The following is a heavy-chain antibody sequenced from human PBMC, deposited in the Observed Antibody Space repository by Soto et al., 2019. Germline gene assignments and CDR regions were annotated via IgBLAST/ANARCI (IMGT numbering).Heavy chain of an antibody. CDR2: INPSGGST. V-gene: IGHV1-46*01. Sequence: WASVKVSCKASGYTFTSYYMHWVRQAPGQGLEWMGIINPSGGSTSYAQKFQGRVTMTRDTSTSTVYMELSSLRSEDTAVYYCARDRSAGTQNYYDSPGPEAFDIWGQGTMVTVSS. CDR1: GYTFTSYY. J-gene: IGHJ3*02. D-gene: IGHD3-22*01. CDR3: ARDRSAGTQNYYDSPGPEAFDI.